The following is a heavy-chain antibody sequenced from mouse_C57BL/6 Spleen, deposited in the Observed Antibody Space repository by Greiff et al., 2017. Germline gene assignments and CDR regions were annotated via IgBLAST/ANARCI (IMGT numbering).Heavy chain of an antibody. V-gene: IGHV1-52*01. J-gene: IGHJ4*01. CDR3: ARETTVPSYAMDY. CDR2: IDPSDSET. D-gene: IGHD1-1*01. CDR1: GYTFTSYW. Sequence: VKLQQPGAELVRPGSSVKLSCKASGYTFTSYWMHWVKQRPIQGLEWIGNIDPSDSETHYNQKFKDKATLTVDKSSSTAYMQLSSLTSEDSAVYYCARETTVPSYAMDYWGQGTSVTVSS.